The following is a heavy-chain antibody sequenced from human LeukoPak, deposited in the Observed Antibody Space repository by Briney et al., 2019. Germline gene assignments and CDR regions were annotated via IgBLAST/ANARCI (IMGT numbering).Heavy chain of an antibody. CDR1: GFTVSSNY. CDR3: ARGPMVGATKGGSDY. D-gene: IGHD1-26*01. CDR2: TYSGGDT. J-gene: IGHJ4*02. Sequence: GGPRRLSCAASGFTVSSNYMGWFGQAPGKGLEGVAATYSGGDTDHADSVKGRFTISRDNSRNMLYLQMNSLRTEDTAVYYCARGPMVGATKGGSDYWGQGTLVNVSS. V-gene: IGHV3-66*02.